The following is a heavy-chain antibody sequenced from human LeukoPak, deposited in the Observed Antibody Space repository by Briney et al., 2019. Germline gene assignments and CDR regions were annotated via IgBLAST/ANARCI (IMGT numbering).Heavy chain of an antibody. CDR1: GYTFTSYG. J-gene: IGHJ5*02. V-gene: IGHV1-18*01. CDR2: ISAYNGNT. D-gene: IGHD5-24*01. Sequence: ASVKVSCKASGYTFTSYGISWVRQAPGQGREWMGWISAYNGNTNYAQKFQGRVTMTRDMATSTDYLEVSSLRSEDTAVYYCARDNSLRDTAWWFDPWGQGTLVTVSS. CDR3: ARDNSLRDTAWWFDP.